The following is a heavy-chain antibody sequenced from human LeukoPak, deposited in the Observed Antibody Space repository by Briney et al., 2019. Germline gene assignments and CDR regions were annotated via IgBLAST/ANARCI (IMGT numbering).Heavy chain of an antibody. J-gene: IGHJ4*02. CDR3: ARDIERVHLWSDY. CDR2: ISSSSVYT. Sequence: GGSLRLSRAASGFTFSDYYMSWIRQAPGKGLEWISYISSSSVYTNYADSVKGRFTISRDNSKNSLYLQMDSLRAEDTAVYYCARDIERVHLWSDYWGQGTLVTVSS. D-gene: IGHD1-1*01. V-gene: IGHV3-11*05. CDR1: GFTFSDYY.